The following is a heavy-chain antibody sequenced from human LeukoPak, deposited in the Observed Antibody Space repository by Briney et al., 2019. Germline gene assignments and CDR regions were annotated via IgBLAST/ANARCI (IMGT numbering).Heavy chain of an antibody. CDR2: IYYSGST. V-gene: IGHV4-39*01. CDR1: GGSISSSSYY. J-gene: IGHJ4*02. CDR3: ARAVVPAAHFDY. Sequence: SETLSLTCTVSGGSISSSSYYWGWIRQPPGKGLEWIGSIYYSGSTYYNPSLKSRVTISVDTSKNQFSLKLSSVTAADTAVYYCARAVVPAAHFDYWGQGTLVTVSS. D-gene: IGHD2-2*01.